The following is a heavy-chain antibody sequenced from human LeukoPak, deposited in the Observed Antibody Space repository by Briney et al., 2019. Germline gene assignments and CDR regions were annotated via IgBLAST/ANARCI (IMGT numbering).Heavy chain of an antibody. CDR1: GGTFSSYA. Sequence: SVKVSCKASGGTFSSYAISWVRQAPGQGLEWMGGIISIFGTANYAQKFQGRVTITADKSTSTAYMELSSLRSEDTAVYYCARDYYGSGSYSRRVDAFDIWGQGTMVTVSS. CDR3: ARDYYGSGSYSRRVDAFDI. J-gene: IGHJ3*02. CDR2: IISIFGTA. D-gene: IGHD3-10*01. V-gene: IGHV1-69*06.